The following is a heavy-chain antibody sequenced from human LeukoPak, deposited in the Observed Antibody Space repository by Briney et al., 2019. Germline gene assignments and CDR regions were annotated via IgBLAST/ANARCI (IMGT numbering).Heavy chain of an antibody. CDR2: IYSGGST. V-gene: IGHV3-66*01. CDR1: GFTVSSNY. Sequence: PGGSLRLSCAASGFTVSSNYMSWVRQAPGKGLEWVSVIYSGGSTYYADSVKGRFTISRDNSKNTLYLQMNSLRAEDTAVYYCARESGGSYFDYWGQGTLVTVSS. CDR3: ARESGGSYFDY. J-gene: IGHJ4*02. D-gene: IGHD1-26*01.